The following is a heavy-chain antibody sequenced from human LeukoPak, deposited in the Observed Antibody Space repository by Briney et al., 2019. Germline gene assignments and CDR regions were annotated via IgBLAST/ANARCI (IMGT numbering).Heavy chain of an antibody. CDR1: GFTFSSYG. Sequence: GGSLRLSCAASGFTFSSYGMHWVRQAPGKGLEWVAVISYDGSNKYYADSVKGRFTISRDNSKNTLYLQLSSLRAEDTAVYYCAKLPSAMPFDYWGQGTLDTVSS. CDR3: AKLPSAMPFDY. J-gene: IGHJ4*02. D-gene: IGHD2-2*01. CDR2: ISYDGSNK. V-gene: IGHV3-30*18.